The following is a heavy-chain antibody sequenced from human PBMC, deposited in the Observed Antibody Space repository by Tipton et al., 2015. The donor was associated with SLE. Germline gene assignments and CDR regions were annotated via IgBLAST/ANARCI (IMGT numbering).Heavy chain of an antibody. CDR1: GGSVSGHY. D-gene: IGHD5-18*01. CDR2: IFSSGDT. CDR3: ARVAMGSFDY. V-gene: IGHV4-59*02. J-gene: IGHJ4*02. Sequence: TLSLTCSVSGGSVSGHYWSWIRQPPGKRLEWIGYIFSSGDTNYNPSLKSRVTISLDTSKNQFSLKLTSVTAADTAVYYCARVAMGSFDYWGQGTLVTVSS.